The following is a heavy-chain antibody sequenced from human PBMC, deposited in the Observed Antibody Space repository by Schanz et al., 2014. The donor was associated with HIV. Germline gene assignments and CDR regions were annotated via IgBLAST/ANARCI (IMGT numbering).Heavy chain of an antibody. V-gene: IGHV3-23*01. CDR2: LSGGNDDT. J-gene: IGHJ4*02. CDR3: ARRSSDGGYYDN. D-gene: IGHD2-15*01. CDR1: GFTFSTYP. Sequence: EAQLLESGGGLVQPGGSLRLSCAASGFTFSTYPMNWVRQAPGKGPEWVSALSGGNDDTFYADYADSVKGRFTISRDNAKKTLFLQMNSLRDEDTAVYYCARRSSDGGYYDNWGQGTLVTVSS.